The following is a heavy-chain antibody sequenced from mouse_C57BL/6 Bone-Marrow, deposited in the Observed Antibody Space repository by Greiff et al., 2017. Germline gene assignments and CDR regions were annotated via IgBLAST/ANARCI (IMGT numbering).Heavy chain of an antibody. Sequence: QVQLQQPGTELVKPGASVKLSCKASGYTFTSYWMHWVKQRPGQGLEWIGNINPSNGGTNYNEKFKSKATLTVDKSSSTAYMQLRSLTSEDSAVYYCASSPFCSSYDYYAMDYWGQGTSVTVSS. CDR3: ASSPFCSSYDYYAMDY. CDR1: GYTFTSYW. V-gene: IGHV1-53*01. D-gene: IGHD1-1*01. CDR2: INPSNGGT. J-gene: IGHJ4*01.